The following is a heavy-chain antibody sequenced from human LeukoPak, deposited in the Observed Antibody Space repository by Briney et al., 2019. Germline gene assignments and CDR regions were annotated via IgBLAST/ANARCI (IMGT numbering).Heavy chain of an antibody. D-gene: IGHD3-22*01. Sequence: SETPSLTCAVYGWSFSGYYWGWIRQPPGKGLEWVGEINNSGSTNYNPSLKSRVTISVDTSKYQFSLKLSSVTAADTAVYYCARCGYDSSGYYYIYYFDYWGQGTLVTVSS. CDR3: ARCGYDSSGYYYIYYFDY. V-gene: IGHV4-34*01. J-gene: IGHJ4*02. CDR2: INNSGST. CDR1: GWSFSGYY.